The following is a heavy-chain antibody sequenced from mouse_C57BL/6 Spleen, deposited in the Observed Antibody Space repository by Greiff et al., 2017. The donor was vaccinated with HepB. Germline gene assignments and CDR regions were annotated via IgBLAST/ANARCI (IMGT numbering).Heavy chain of an antibody. V-gene: IGHV7-3*01. CDR3: ACYGSSYWYFDV. CDR1: GFTFTDYY. D-gene: IGHD1-1*01. CDR2: IRNKANGYTT. J-gene: IGHJ1*03. Sequence: EVMLVESGGGLVPAGRSLSLSCAASGFTFTDYYMSWVRQPPGKALEWLGFIRNKANGYTTEYSASVKGRFTISRDNSQSILYLQMNALRAEDSATYYCACYGSSYWYFDVWGTGTTVTVSS.